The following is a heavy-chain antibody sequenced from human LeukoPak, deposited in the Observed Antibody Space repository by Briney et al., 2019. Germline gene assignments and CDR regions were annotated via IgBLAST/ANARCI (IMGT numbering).Heavy chain of an antibody. CDR2: ISYDGGKK. V-gene: IGHV3-30-3*01. J-gene: IGHJ4*02. CDR1: GFTFGNYA. CDR3: AGVLYCGGDCYSDY. D-gene: IGHD2-21*02. Sequence: GGSLRLSCASSGFTFGNYAMHWVRQAPGKGLQWVAVISYDGGKKYYADSVKGRFTISRDNSKNTLYLQMNSLRAEDTAVYYCAGVLYCGGDCYSDYWGQGTLVTVSS.